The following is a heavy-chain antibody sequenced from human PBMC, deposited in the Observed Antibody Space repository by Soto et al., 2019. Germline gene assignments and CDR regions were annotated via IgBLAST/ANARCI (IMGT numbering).Heavy chain of an antibody. Sequence: SETRSLTCAVSGGSISSGGYSWYWIRQPPGKGLEWIGYIYHSGSTYYNPSLKSRVTISVDRSKNQVSLKLSSVTAADTAVYYCARGMTTVTTLDYWGQGILVTVS. J-gene: IGHJ4*02. CDR1: GGSISSGGYS. D-gene: IGHD4-4*01. CDR2: IYHSGST. V-gene: IGHV4-30-2*01. CDR3: ARGMTTVTTLDY.